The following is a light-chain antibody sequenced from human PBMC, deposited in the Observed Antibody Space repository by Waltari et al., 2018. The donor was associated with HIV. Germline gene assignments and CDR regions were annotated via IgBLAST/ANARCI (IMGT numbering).Light chain of an antibody. J-gene: IGKJ2*01. CDR2: DDS. CDR1: QDIGNS. V-gene: IGKV3-11*01. CDR3: QQRGGWPYT. Sequence: IVLTQSPATLSLSPGQSAALACTASQDIGNSLAWYQQKPGQPPRLLIYDDSSRATGVPAWFSGSGSGTDFSLTITKLDPEDSAFYWCQQRGGWPYTFGQGTKLEIK.